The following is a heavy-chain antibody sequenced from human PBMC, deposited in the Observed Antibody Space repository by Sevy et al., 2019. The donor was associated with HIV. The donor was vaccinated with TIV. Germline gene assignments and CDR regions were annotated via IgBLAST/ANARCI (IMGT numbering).Heavy chain of an antibody. V-gene: IGHV3-49*04. CDR3: TRWQGAQSIFDY. CDR2: LKSKAYGGTL. Sequence: GGSLRLSCTTSGFTFGDYAMSWVRQAPGKGLEWVAFLKSKAYGGTLNYAASVKGRFTISRDDSKSMAHLQMNDLKTDDTAIYYCTRWQGAQSIFDYWGHGALVTVSS. CDR1: GFTFGDYA. D-gene: IGHD1-26*01. J-gene: IGHJ4*01.